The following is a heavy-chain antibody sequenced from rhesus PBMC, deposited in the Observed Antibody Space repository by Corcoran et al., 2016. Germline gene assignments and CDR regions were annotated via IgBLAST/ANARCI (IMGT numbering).Heavy chain of an antibody. D-gene: IGHD4-23*01. CDR2: ISGSGGST. V-gene: IGHV4-173*01. CDR3: ARYSNYYGLDS. Sequence: QLQLQESGPGLVKPSETLSLTCAVSGGSISSNYWSWIRQPPGKGLEWIGRISGSGGSTDYNHSFKSRVTISTDTSKNQFYLKLSAVTAADTAVYYCARYSNYYGLDSWGQGVVVTVSS. CDR1: GGSISSNY. J-gene: IGHJ6*01.